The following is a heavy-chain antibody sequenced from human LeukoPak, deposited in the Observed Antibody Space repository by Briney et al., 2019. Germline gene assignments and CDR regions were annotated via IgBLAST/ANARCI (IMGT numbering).Heavy chain of an antibody. CDR3: ASDYYYYYLGV. Sequence: GGSLRLSCAASGFTFSSHWMHWVRQVPGKGPVWVSRINSDGRVTSYADSVKGRFTISRDNAKNTLFLQMNSLRAEDTAVYFCASDYYYYYLGVWGKGTTVTVSS. V-gene: IGHV3-74*01. CDR1: GFTFSSHW. J-gene: IGHJ6*03. CDR2: INSDGRVT.